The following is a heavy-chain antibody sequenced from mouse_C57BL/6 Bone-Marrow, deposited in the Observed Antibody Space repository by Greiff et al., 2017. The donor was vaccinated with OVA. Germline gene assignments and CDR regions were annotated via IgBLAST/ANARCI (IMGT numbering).Heavy chain of an antibody. CDR1: GYAFRSYW. CDR2: IYPGDGDT. Sequence: QVQLQQSGAELVKPGASVKISCKASGYAFRSYWMNWVKQRPGKGLEWIGQIYPGDGDTNYNGKFKGKATLTADKSSSTAYMQLSSLTSEDSAVYFCARSEITTDWYFDVWGTGTTVTVSS. D-gene: IGHD1-1*01. CDR3: ARSEITTDWYFDV. V-gene: IGHV1-80*01. J-gene: IGHJ1*03.